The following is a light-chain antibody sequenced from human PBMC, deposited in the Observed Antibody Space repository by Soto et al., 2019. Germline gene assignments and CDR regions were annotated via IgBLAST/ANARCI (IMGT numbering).Light chain of an antibody. CDR3: GTWDSSLSAGVV. CDR1: SPNIGNNY. V-gene: IGLV1-51*01. J-gene: IGLJ2*01. Sequence: QSVLTQPPSVSAAPGQKVTISCSGSSPNIGNNYVSWYQQFPGTAPKLLIYDNNKRPSGIPDRFSGSKSGTSATLGITGLQTGDEADYYCGTWDSSLSAGVVFGGGTKLTVL. CDR2: DNN.